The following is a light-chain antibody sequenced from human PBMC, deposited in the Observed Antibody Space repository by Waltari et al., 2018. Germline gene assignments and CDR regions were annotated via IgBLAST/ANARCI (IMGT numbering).Light chain of an antibody. CDR3: QQRSNWPVT. V-gene: IGKV3-11*01. CDR1: QSVGRY. Sequence: EIVLTQSPPTLSLSPGESATLSCRASQSVGRYFVWYQQKPGQAPRLLINDASNRATGIPGRFSGSGFGTDFTLTISTLEVEDFAVYYCQQRSNWPVTFGQGTRLEIK. CDR2: DAS. J-gene: IGKJ5*01.